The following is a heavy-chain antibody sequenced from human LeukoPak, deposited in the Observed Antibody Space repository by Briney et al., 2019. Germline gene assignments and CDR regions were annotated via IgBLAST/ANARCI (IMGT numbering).Heavy chain of an antibody. V-gene: IGHV3-7*05. CDR2: IKQDGSEK. D-gene: IGHD3-16*01. CDR1: GFTFSTYW. J-gene: IGHJ4*02. Sequence: PGGSLRLSCAASGFTFSTYWMSWVRQAPGKGLEWVGNIKQDGSEKYYVDSVEGRFTISRDNAKNSLYLQMNSLRAEDTAVYYCARDRWGNDYWGQGTLVTVSS. CDR3: ARDRWGNDY.